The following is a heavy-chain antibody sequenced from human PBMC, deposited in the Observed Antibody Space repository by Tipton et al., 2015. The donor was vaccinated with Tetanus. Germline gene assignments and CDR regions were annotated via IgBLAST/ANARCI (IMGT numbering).Heavy chain of an antibody. V-gene: IGHV4-4*07. D-gene: IGHD2-8*02. CDR1: GGSTHSFY. J-gene: IGHJ3*02. CDR2: IYNGGST. Sequence: TLSLTCTVSGGSTHSFYWTWIRQSAGKGLEWIGRIYNGGSTNYNPSLKSRVTMSMDTSKNQFSLKLNSVTVADTAVYFCARVLRYSTRGGWDDAFDIWGQGTMVTVSS. CDR3: ARVLRYSTRGGWDDAFDI.